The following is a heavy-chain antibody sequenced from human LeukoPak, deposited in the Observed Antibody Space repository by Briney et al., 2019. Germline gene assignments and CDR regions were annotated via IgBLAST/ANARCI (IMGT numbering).Heavy chain of an antibody. V-gene: IGHV4-34*01. CDR1: GGSFSGHY. CDR2: INHSGST. J-gene: IGHJ4*02. CDR3: ARVRSSGWYGLRY. Sequence: SETLSLTCAVYGGSFSGHYWSWIRQPPGKGLEWIGEINHSGSTNYNPSLKSRVTISVDTSKNQFSLKLSSVTAADTAVYYCARVRSSGWYGLRYWGQGTLVTVSS. D-gene: IGHD6-19*01.